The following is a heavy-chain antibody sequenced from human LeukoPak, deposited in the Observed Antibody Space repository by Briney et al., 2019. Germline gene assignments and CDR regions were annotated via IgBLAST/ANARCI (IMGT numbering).Heavy chain of an antibody. V-gene: IGHV4-39*07. CDR3: ARRVGSYPLYYFDY. CDR2: IHHSGST. D-gene: IGHD1-26*01. CDR1: GGSISNSNYY. Sequence: SETLPLTCTVSGGSISNSNYYWGWIRQPPGKGLEWIGSIHHSGSTYYNPSLKSRVTISVDTSKNQFSLKLSSVTAADTAVYYCARRVGSYPLYYFDYWGQGTLVTVSS. J-gene: IGHJ4*02.